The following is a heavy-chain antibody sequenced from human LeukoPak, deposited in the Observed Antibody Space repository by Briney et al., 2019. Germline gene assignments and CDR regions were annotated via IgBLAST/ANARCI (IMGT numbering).Heavy chain of an antibody. Sequence: PSETLSLTCTVSGYSISSGYYWGWIRQPPGKGLEWIGSIYYSGSTYYNPSLKSRVTISVDTSKNQFSLKLSSVTAEDTAVYYCARDLVLAAGFLNYYYYYGMDVWGQGTTVTVSS. CDR2: IYYSGST. J-gene: IGHJ6*02. CDR1: GYSISSGYY. V-gene: IGHV4-38-2*02. CDR3: ARDLVLAAGFLNYYYYYGMDV. D-gene: IGHD6-13*01.